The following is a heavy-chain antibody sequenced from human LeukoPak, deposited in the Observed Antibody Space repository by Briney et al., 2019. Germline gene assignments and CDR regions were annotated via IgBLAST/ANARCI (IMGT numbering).Heavy chain of an antibody. D-gene: IGHD6-13*01. CDR1: GYTFTSYG. V-gene: IGHV1-18*01. CDR3: ARVRGGSSWYRGDYYYYMDV. CDR2: ISAYNGNT. J-gene: IGHJ6*03. Sequence: GASVKVSCKASGYTFTSYGISWVRQAPGQGLEWMGWISAYNGNTNYAQKLQGRVTMTTDTSTSTAYMELRSLRSDDTAVYYCARVRGGSSWYRGDYYYYMDVWGKGTTVTISS.